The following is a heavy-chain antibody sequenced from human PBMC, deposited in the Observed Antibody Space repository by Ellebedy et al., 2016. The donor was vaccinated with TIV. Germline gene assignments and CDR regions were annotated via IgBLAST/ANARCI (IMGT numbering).Heavy chain of an antibody. CDR1: GGSISSGGYY. J-gene: IGHJ4*02. D-gene: IGHD3-10*01. Sequence: SETLSLXXTVSGGSISSGGYYWSWIRQHPGKGLEWVGYIYYSGSTYYNPSLKSRVTISVDTSKNQFSLKLSSVTAADTAVYYCARDLRTSYYFDYWGQGTLVTVSS. CDR3: ARDLRTSYYFDY. CDR2: IYYSGST. V-gene: IGHV4-31*03.